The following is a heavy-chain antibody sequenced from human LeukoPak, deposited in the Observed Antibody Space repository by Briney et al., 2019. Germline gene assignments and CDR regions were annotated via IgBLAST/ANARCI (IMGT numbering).Heavy chain of an antibody. J-gene: IGHJ4*02. CDR2: INQDGSEE. V-gene: IGHV3-7*01. CDR3: ARGGSYGGYHSY. CDR1: GFMFSRSW. Sequence: GGSLRLSCAGSGFMFSRSWMTWVRQAPGRGLEWVANINQDGSEEYYLDFVKGRFTISRDNANNSLYLQIDSLRAGDTAIYYCARGGSYGGYHSYWGQGTLVTVSS. D-gene: IGHD4-23*01.